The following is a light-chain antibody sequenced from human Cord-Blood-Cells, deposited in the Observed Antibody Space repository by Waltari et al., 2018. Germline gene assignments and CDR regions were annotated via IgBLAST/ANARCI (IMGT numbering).Light chain of an antibody. Sequence: QYALTQPPSASGSPGQSVTISCTGTSSDVGGYNNVSWYQQHPGKAPKLMIYEVSKRPSGVPDRFSGSKSGNTASLTVSGLQAEDEADYYCSSYAGSNNWVFGGGTKLTVL. CDR3: SSYAGSNNWV. V-gene: IGLV2-8*01. CDR1: SSDVGGYNN. CDR2: EVS. J-gene: IGLJ3*02.